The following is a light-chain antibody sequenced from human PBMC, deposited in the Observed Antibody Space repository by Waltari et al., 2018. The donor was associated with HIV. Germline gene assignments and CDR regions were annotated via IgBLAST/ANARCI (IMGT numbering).Light chain of an antibody. CDR3: QVWDSSSTHAGVV. V-gene: IGLV3-21*02. Sequence: SYVLTQPPSVSVAPGQTARITCGGSNIGSKSVHWYQQRPGQAPVLVVYDDSARPSGIPGRFSGSKSGNTATLTISRVEAGDEADYYCQVWDSSSTHAGVVFGGGTKLTVL. CDR2: DDS. J-gene: IGLJ2*01. CDR1: NIGSKS.